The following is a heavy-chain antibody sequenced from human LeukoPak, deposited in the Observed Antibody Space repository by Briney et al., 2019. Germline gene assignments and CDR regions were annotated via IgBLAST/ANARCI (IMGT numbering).Heavy chain of an antibody. V-gene: IGHV4-34*01. CDR3: ARDYYDSSGYVLDY. Sequence: SETLSLTCAVYGGSFSGYYWGWIRQPPGKGLEWIGEINHSGSTNYNPSLKSRVTISVDTSKNQFSLKLSSVTAADTAVYYCARDYYDSSGYVLDYWGQGALVTVSS. J-gene: IGHJ4*02. D-gene: IGHD3-22*01. CDR2: INHSGST. CDR1: GGSFSGYY.